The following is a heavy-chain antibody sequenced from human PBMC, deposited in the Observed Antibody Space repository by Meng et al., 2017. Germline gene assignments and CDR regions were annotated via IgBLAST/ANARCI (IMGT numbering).Heavy chain of an antibody. J-gene: IGHJ3*02. CDR3: ARVSLRYCSSTSCLEDDAFDI. D-gene: IGHD2-2*01. V-gene: IGHV6-1*01. CDR1: GDSVSSNSAA. CDR2: THYRSKWYN. Sequence: SQTLSLTCAISGDSVSSNSAAWNWIRQSPSRGLEWLGRTHYRSKWYNDYAVSVKSRITINPDTSKNQFSLQLNSVTPEDTAVYYCARVSLRYCSSTSCLEDDAFDIWGQGTMVTVSS.